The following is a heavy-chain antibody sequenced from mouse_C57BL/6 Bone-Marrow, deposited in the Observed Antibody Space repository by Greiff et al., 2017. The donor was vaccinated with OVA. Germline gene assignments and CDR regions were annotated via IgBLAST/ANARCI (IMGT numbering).Heavy chain of an antibody. V-gene: IGHV1-26*01. CDR2: INPNNGGT. J-gene: IGHJ1*03. CDR1: GYTFTDYY. CDR3: AIYYSNFRDV. Sequence: VQLQQSGPELVKPGASVKISCKASGYTFTDYYMNWVKQSHGKSLEWIGDINPNNGGTSYNQKFKGKATLTVDKSSSTAYMELRSLTSEDSAVYYCAIYYSNFRDVWGTGTTVTVSS. D-gene: IGHD2-5*01.